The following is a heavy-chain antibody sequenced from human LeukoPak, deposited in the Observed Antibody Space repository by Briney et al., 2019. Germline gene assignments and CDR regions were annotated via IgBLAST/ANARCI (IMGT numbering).Heavy chain of an antibody. CDR2: FDPEDGET. D-gene: IGHD7-27*01. CDR3: ARKTGDLYYFDY. V-gene: IGHV1-24*01. J-gene: IGHJ4*02. Sequence: ASVKVSCKVSGYTLTELSMHWVRQAPGKGLEWMGGFDPEDGETIYAQKFQGRVTMTEDTSTDTAYMELSSLRSEDTAVYYCARKTGDLYYFDYWGQGTLVTVSS. CDR1: GYTLTELS.